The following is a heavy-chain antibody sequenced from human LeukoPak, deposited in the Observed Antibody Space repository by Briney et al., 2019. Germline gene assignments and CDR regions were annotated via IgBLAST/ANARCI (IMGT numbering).Heavy chain of an antibody. CDR2: TYYRSKWYN. J-gene: IGHJ4*02. V-gene: IGHV6-1*01. D-gene: IGHD5-12*01. CDR3: ARDEWLRSGGFDY. CDR1: GDSVSSNSAA. Sequence: SQTLSLTCAISGDSVSSNSAAWNWLRQSPSRGLEWLGRTYYRSKWYNDYAVSVKSRITINPDTSKNQLSLQLNSVTPEDTAVYYCARDEWLRSGGFDYWGQGTLVTVSS.